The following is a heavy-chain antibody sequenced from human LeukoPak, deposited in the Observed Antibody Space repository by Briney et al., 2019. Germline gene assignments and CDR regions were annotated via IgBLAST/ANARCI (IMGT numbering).Heavy chain of an antibody. J-gene: IGHJ4*02. CDR3: ARGPYYYDSSGYRTAHFDY. CDR2: ISSNGGDT. D-gene: IGHD3-22*01. V-gene: IGHV3-64*04. CDR1: GFTFSSYA. Sequence: GGSLRLSCSASGFTFSSYAMHWVRQAPGKGPEFVSAISSNGGDTYYADSVKGRFTISRDNSKNTLYLQMSSLRAEDTAVYYCARGPYYYDSSGYRTAHFDYWGQGTLVTVSS.